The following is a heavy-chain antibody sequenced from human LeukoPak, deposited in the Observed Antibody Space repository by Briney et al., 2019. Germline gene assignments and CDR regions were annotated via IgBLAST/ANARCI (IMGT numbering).Heavy chain of an antibody. J-gene: IGHJ4*02. V-gene: IGHV1-8*02. Sequence: ASVKVSCKASGYTFTSYGISWVRQAPGQGLEWMGWMNPNSGNTGYAQKFQGRVTMTRNTSISTAYMELSSLRSEDTAVYYCARGILRQQLVHTYWGQGTLVTVSS. CDR1: GYTFTSYG. D-gene: IGHD6-13*01. CDR3: ARGILRQQLVHTY. CDR2: MNPNSGNT.